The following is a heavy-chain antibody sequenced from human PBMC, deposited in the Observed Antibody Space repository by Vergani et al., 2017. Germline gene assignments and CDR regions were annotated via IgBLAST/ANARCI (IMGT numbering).Heavy chain of an antibody. CDR3: ARDNEDTSGWYTPRCYHYYMDV. J-gene: IGHJ6*03. D-gene: IGHD6-13*01. CDR2: IGSSGNII. Sequence: QVQLVESGGGLVKPGGSLRLSCAASGFTFGDYYMSWIRQAPGMGLEWISYIGSSGNIIYYADSVKGRFTISRDNPRNSLYLQMNNLRAEDTAVYYCARDNEDTSGWYTPRCYHYYMDVWGRETTVTVSS. V-gene: IGHV3-11*01. CDR1: GFTFGDYY.